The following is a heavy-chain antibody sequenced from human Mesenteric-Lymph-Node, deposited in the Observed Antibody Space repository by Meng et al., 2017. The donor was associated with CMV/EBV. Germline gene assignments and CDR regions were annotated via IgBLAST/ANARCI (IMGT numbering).Heavy chain of an antibody. CDR2: VHLRGTT. Sequence: QGSGPGTVKPSEPLSPSSLASGAPISNSTYYWAWIRQPPGKGLGCIVSVHLRGTTSYNPSLKGRLTISVDTSANLFSLWLTTVTAADTATYYCARRGNYDSDTSEYWGQGTLVTVSS. V-gene: IGHV4-39*01. D-gene: IGHD3-22*01. J-gene: IGHJ4*02. CDR3: ARRGNYDSDTSEY. CDR1: GAPISNSTYY.